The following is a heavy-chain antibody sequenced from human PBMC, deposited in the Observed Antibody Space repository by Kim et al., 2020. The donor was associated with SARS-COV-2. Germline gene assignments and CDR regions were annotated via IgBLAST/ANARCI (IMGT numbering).Heavy chain of an antibody. V-gene: IGHV1-69*06. D-gene: IGHD2-15*01. CDR3: ARDHYQAATDWFDP. CDR1: GGTFSSYA. CDR2: IIPIFVTA. Sequence: SVKVSCKASGGTFSSYAISWVLQAPGQGLEWMGGIIPIFVTAHYAQKFQGRVTITADKSTSTAYMELSSLRSEDTAVYYCARDHYQAATDWFDPWGQGTLVTVSS. J-gene: IGHJ5*02.